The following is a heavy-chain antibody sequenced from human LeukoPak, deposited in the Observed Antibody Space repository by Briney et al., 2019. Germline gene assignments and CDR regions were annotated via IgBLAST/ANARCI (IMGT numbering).Heavy chain of an antibody. CDR2: IYYSGST. Sequence: PSETLSLTCTVAGGSISSYYWGWIRQPPGKGLEWIGYIYYSGSTNYNPSLKSRVTISVDTSKNQFSLKLSSVTAADTAVYYCARISTGYCSSTSCYYYYGMDVWGQGTTVTVSS. CDR1: GGSISSYY. V-gene: IGHV4-59*08. J-gene: IGHJ6*02. D-gene: IGHD2-2*01. CDR3: ARISTGYCSSTSCYYYYGMDV.